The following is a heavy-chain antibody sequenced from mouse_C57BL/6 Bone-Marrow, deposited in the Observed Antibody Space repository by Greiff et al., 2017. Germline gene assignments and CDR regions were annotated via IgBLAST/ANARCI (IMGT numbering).Heavy chain of an antibody. J-gene: IGHJ2*01. Sequence: VQLQQPGAELVMPGASVKLSCKASGYTFTRYWMHWVKPRPGQGLEWIGEIDPSDSYTKSTQKFKGKSTLTVDKSSSTAYMPLSSLTSEDSAVYYCARYGPYFDYWGQGTTLTVSS. CDR2: IDPSDSYT. V-gene: IGHV1-69*01. CDR1: GYTFTRYW. D-gene: IGHD1-1*02. CDR3: ARYGPYFDY.